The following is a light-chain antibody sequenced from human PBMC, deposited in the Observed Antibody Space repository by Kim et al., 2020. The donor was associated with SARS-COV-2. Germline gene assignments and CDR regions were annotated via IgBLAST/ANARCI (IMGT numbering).Light chain of an antibody. V-gene: IGKV3-15*01. CDR1: QSVNSN. CDR2: GAS. Sequence: EIVMTQSPATLSVSPGERATLSCRASQSVNSNLAWYQQKPGQAPRLLIYGASTRATGIPARFSGSGSETEFTLTISSLQSEDFAVYYCQQYNNWPRTFGPGTKVDIK. J-gene: IGKJ3*01. CDR3: QQYNNWPRT.